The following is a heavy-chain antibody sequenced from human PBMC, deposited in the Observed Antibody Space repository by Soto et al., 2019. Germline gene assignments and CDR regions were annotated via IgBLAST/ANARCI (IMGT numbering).Heavy chain of an antibody. J-gene: IGHJ4*02. CDR3: ASPYYYDSSGPAPPRY. CDR1: GYSFTSYW. Sequence: GESLKISCKGSGYSFTSYWISWARQMPGKGLEWMGRIDPSDSYTNYSPSFQGHVTISADKSISTAYLQWSSLKASDTAMYYCASPYYYDSSGPAPPRYWGQGTLVTVSS. D-gene: IGHD3-22*01. CDR2: IDPSDSYT. V-gene: IGHV5-10-1*01.